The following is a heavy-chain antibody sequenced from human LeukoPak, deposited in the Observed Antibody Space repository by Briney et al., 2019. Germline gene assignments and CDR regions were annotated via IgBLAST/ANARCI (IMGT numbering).Heavy chain of an antibody. CDR3: ARYRYYDILTGYYKGYYYYYGMDV. CDR1: GYSFTSYW. CDR2: IYPGDPDT. D-gene: IGHD3-9*01. Sequence: GEALKISCKGSGYSFTSYWIGWVRQMPGKGLEWVGIIYPGDPDTRYSPSFQGQVTISADKSISTAYLQWSSLKASDTAMYYCARYRYYDILTGYYKGYYYYYGMDVWGQGTTVTVSS. V-gene: IGHV5-51*01. J-gene: IGHJ6*02.